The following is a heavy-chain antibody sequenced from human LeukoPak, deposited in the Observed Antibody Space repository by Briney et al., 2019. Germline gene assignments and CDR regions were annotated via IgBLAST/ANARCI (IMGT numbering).Heavy chain of an antibody. Sequence: ASVKVSCKASGYTFTGYYMHWVRQAPGQGLEWMGWINPNSGGTNYAQKSQGRVTMTRDTSISTAYMELSRLRSDDTAVYYCARGPPPYSDFWSGYYPDNWFDPWGQGTLVTVSS. J-gene: IGHJ5*02. CDR2: INPNSGGT. D-gene: IGHD3-3*01. V-gene: IGHV1-2*02. CDR3: ARGPPPYSDFWSGYYPDNWFDP. CDR1: GYTFTGYY.